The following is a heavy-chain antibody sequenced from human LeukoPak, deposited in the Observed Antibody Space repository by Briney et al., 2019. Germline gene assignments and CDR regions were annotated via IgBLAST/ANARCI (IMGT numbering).Heavy chain of an antibody. CDR2: FDPEDGET. CDR1: GYTLTELS. J-gene: IGHJ4*02. CDR3: ATDHPSSTSYYYFDY. Sequence: ASVKVSCKVSGYTLTELSMHWVRQAPGKGLEWMGGFDPEDGETIYAQKFQGRVTMTGDTSTDTAYMELSSLRSEDTAVYYCATDHPSSTSYYYFDYWGQGTLVTVSS. D-gene: IGHD2-2*01. V-gene: IGHV1-24*01.